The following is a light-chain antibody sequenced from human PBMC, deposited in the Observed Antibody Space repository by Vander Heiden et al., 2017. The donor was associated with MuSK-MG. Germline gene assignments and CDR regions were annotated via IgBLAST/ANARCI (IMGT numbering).Light chain of an antibody. J-gene: IGKJ1*01. CDR2: WAS. CDR1: QSVLYSSNNKNY. Sequence: DIVMTQSPGSLAVPLGERATINCKSSQSVLYSSNNKNYLAWYQQKPGQPPKLLIYWASTRESGVPDRFSGSGSGTDFTLTISSLQAEDVAVYYCQQYYSTPTFGQGTKVEIK. CDR3: QQYYSTPT. V-gene: IGKV4-1*01.